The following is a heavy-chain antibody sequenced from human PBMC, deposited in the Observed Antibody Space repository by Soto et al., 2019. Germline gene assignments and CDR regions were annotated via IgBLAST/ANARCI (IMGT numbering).Heavy chain of an antibody. J-gene: IGHJ4*02. CDR1: GFTFNIYT. D-gene: IGHD2-2*01. CDR3: ARDWAYAFDY. Sequence: GGSLRLSCAASGFTFNIYTMNWVRQAPGKGLEWVSYINIVTGTISYADSVKGRFTISADNARNSLYLQMNNLRDEDTAVYYCARDWAYAFDYWGQGTLVTVSS. V-gene: IGHV3-48*02. CDR2: INIVTGTI.